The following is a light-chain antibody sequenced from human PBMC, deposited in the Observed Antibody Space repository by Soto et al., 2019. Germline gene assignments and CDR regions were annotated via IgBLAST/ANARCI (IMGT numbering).Light chain of an antibody. J-gene: IGLJ2*01. CDR3: VTWHTSLSAVV. CDR1: SSNIANSY. Sequence: QSVLTQPPSVSAAPGQTVTISCSGSSSNIANSYVSWYQHLPGTAPKLLIFDNNKRPSGIPDRFSGSKSGTSATLGITGLQTGDEADYYCVTWHTSLSAVVFGGGTKLTVL. V-gene: IGLV1-51*01. CDR2: DNN.